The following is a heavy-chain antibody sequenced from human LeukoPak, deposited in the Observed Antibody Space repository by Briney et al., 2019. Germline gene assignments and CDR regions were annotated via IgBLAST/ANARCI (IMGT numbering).Heavy chain of an antibody. CDR2: INPNSAGT. D-gene: IGHD6-13*01. Sequence: RASVKVSCKASGYTFTGYYMHWVRQAPGQGLEWMGWINPNSAGTNYALKFQGRVTMTRDTSIRTAYMELSRLRSDDTAVYYCARDKVAAAGLQADDYYYYYMDVWGKGTTVTVSS. V-gene: IGHV1-2*02. CDR3: ARDKVAAAGLQADDYYYYYMDV. J-gene: IGHJ6*03. CDR1: GYTFTGYY.